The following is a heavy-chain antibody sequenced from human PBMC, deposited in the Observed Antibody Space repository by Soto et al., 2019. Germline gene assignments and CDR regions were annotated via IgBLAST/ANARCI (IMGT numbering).Heavy chain of an antibody. J-gene: IGHJ4*02. V-gene: IGHV4-30-2*01. CDR2: IYHSGST. D-gene: IGHD2-15*01. CDR3: SRGQVVAAQH. Sequence: QLQLQESGSGLVKPSQTLSLTCAVSGGSISSGGYSWSWIRQPPGKGLEWIGYIYHSGSTYYNPSLKSRVTISVDMSKTQFSLKLSFVTAADTAVYYCSRGQVVAAQHWGQGTLVTVSS. CDR1: GGSISSGGYS.